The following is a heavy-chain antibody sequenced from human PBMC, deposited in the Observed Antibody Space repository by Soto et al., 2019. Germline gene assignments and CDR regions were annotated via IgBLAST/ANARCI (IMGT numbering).Heavy chain of an antibody. Sequence: PGWSLRLSCEASGFTFSTSSMNWVLQAPGKGLEWVSSISSGSTYIYYADSVKGRFTISRDNAKNSLYLQMNRLGRQDAAIYYCSSSLPRSGDLSHSGIDYWGQRTPLPVAS. CDR2: ISSGSTYI. J-gene: IGHJ4*02. D-gene: IGHD3-10*01. CDR1: GFTFSTSS. CDR3: SSSLPRSGDLSHSGIDY. V-gene: IGHV3-21*01.